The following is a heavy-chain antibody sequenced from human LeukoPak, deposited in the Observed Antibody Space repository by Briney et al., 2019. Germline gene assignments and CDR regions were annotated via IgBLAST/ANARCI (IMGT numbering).Heavy chain of an antibody. J-gene: IGHJ4*02. Sequence: GGSLRLSCVGSGFSFRYFAIHWVRQAPGKGLEYVSVINTDGRITYYADSVKGRFTISRDNSKNTVYLQMGSLRGDDMAVYYCARDGGSFCDFDYWGQGALVTVSS. D-gene: IGHD1-26*01. V-gene: IGHV3-64*02. CDR3: ARDGGSFCDFDY. CDR2: INTDGRIT. CDR1: GFSFRYFA.